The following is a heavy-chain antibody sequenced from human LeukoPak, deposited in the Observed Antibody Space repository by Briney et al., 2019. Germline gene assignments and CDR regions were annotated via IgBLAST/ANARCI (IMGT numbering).Heavy chain of an antibody. CDR3: ARRFIWSGYYLYYYYYGMDV. CDR2: INPNSGGT. CDR1: GYTFTGYY. Sequence: ASVKVSFKASGYTFTGYYMHWVRQAPGQGLEWMGWINPNSGGTNYAQKFQGRVTMTRDTSISTAYMELSRLRSDDTAVYYCARRFIWSGYYLYYYYYGMDVWGQGTTVTVSS. V-gene: IGHV1-2*02. J-gene: IGHJ6*02. D-gene: IGHD3-3*01.